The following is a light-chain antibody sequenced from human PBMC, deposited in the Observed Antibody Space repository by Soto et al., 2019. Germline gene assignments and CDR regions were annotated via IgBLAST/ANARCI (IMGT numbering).Light chain of an antibody. J-gene: IGKJ1*01. CDR2: KAS. CDR3: QQYNSYSWT. V-gene: IGKV1-5*03. CDR1: QSISSW. Sequence: DIQMTQSPSTLSASVGDRVTITCRASQSISSWLAWYQQKPGKAPKLLIYKASSLESGVPSRFSGSGSGTEFTLTISSLQHDDFATYYCQQYNSYSWTFGQGTKVEIQ.